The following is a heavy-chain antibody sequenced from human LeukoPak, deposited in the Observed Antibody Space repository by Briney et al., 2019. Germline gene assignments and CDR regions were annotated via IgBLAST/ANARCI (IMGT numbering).Heavy chain of an antibody. CDR1: GFTFSSYA. CDR2: ISYDGSNK. Sequence: GGSLRLSCAASGFTFSSYAMHWVRQAPGKGLEWVAVISYDGSNKYYADSVKGRFTISRDNSKNTLYLQMNSLRAVDTAVYYCARSTGFDPWGQGTLVTVSS. J-gene: IGHJ5*02. V-gene: IGHV3-30-3*01. D-gene: IGHD4-11*01. CDR3: ARSTGFDP.